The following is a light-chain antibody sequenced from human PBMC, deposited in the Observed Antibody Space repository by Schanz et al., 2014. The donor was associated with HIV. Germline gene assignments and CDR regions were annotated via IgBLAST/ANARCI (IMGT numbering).Light chain of an antibody. Sequence: EIVLTQFPGTLSLSPGDRATLSCRASQSVSSNYLAWYQQRSGQPPRLLIYDASNRATGIPARFSGSGSGTDFTLTISSLEPEDFAVYYCQQRSNWPPWTFGQGTKVEIK. CDR1: QSVSSNY. CDR3: QQRSNWPPWT. V-gene: IGKV3-11*01. J-gene: IGKJ1*01. CDR2: DAS.